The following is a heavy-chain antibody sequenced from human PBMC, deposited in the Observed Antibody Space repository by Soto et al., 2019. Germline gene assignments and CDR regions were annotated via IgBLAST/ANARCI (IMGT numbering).Heavy chain of an antibody. Sequence: PSETLSLTCSVSVGSIGRYYWSWIRPSPGKGLEWIGFIYDSENTNYNPSLKSRVTISGDTSKNQLSLTLSSVTAADTAIYYCARHEKGSSFDQWGQGALVTVSS. J-gene: IGHJ4*02. CDR1: VGSIGRYY. V-gene: IGHV4-59*08. CDR3: ARHEKGSSFDQ. D-gene: IGHD6-6*01. CDR2: IYDSENT.